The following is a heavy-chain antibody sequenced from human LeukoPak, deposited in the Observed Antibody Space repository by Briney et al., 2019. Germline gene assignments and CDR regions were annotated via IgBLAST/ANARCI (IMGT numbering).Heavy chain of an antibody. Sequence: ASVRVSCKPSGYTFTTYDITWVRQAPGQGLEWMGRISTYKGKTYYAQKLQGRVTMNTDTSTSTAYMDLRSLRSDDTALYYCARGGGGSGYLDYWGQGTPVTVSS. D-gene: IGHD3-22*01. CDR3: ARGGGGSGYLDY. V-gene: IGHV1-18*01. J-gene: IGHJ4*02. CDR2: ISTYKGKT. CDR1: GYTFTTYD.